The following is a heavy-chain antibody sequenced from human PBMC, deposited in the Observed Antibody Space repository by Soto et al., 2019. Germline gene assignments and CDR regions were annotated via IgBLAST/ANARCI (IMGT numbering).Heavy chain of an antibody. CDR2: ITYDGGSE. D-gene: IGHD6-19*01. J-gene: IGHJ4*02. CDR1: GFTLSSCG. CDR3: AKEQSSGYYRVVDY. Sequence: QVQVVESGGGVVQPGRSLRLSCAASGFTLSSCGMHWVRQAPGKGLEWVGVITYDGGSEHYADFVKGRFTISRDSSKNTVYLQMNSLRVEDSAVYYCAKEQSSGYYRVVDYWGQGTLVTVSS. V-gene: IGHV3-30*18.